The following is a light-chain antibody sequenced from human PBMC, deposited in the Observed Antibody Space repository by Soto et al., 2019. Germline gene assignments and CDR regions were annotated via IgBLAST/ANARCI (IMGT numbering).Light chain of an antibody. V-gene: IGKV3-15*01. CDR1: RTISES. Sequence: EIVVTQSPTTLSVFPGDRATLSCRASRTISESLAWYQQQPGQAPRLLIYGASTRAIGVPVRFSGSGSGTEFTLTISSLQSEDFAVYYCQQYHNWPRTFGLGTKVEVK. CDR2: GAS. CDR3: QQYHNWPRT. J-gene: IGKJ1*01.